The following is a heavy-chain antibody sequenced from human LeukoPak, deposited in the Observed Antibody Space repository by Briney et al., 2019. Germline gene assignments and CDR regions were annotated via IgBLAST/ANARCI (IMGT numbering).Heavy chain of an antibody. V-gene: IGHV1-18*04. CDR1: GYTFTSYG. CDR2: ISAYNGNT. Sequence: GASVKVSCKASGYTFTSYGISWVRQAPGQGLEWMGWISAYNGNTNYAQKLQGRVTMTTDTSTSTAYMELRSLRSDDTAVYYCASDGSGSYYNVNYYGMDVWGKGTTVTVSS. J-gene: IGHJ6*04. CDR3: ASDGSGSYYNVNYYGMDV. D-gene: IGHD3-10*01.